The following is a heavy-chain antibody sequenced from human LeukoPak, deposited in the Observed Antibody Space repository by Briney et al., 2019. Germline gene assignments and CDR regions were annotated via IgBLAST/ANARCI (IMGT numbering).Heavy chain of an antibody. CDR1: GYTFTGYY. CDR2: INPNSGGT. J-gene: IGHJ4*02. CDR3: AKQAGWGGYFYFLPFDF. D-gene: IGHD2-21*01. V-gene: IGHV1-2*02. Sequence: GASVKVSCKASGYTFTGYYMHWVRQAPGQGLEWMGWINPNSGGTNYAQKFQGRVTMTRDTSISTAYMELSRLRSDDTAVYFCAKQAGWGGYFYFLPFDFWGRGTLVTVSS.